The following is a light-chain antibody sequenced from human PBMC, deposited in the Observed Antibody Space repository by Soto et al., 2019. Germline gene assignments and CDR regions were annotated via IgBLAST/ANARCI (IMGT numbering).Light chain of an antibody. Sequence: LAQPPSASWSPGQSVTFSFTVTSSDIGYYNYVSWYQQHPGKAPKLMIYEVTKRPSGVPDRFSGSKSGNTASLTVSGLQADDEADYYCSSYAGNNNYVFGTGNKVTVL. CDR3: SSYAGNNNYV. CDR1: SSDIGYYNY. CDR2: EVT. V-gene: IGLV2-8*01. J-gene: IGLJ1*01.